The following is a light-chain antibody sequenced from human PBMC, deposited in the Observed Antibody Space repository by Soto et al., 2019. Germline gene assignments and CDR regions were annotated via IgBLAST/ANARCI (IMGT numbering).Light chain of an antibody. Sequence: EIVXTXSXXTXSLSXGXXATXSCXAXXXVXXSXLAWYQQKPGQAPRPLIYGASSRAIGIPDRFSGSGSGTDFTLTISRLEPEDFAVYYCQQYGSSPWTFGQGTKVEIK. J-gene: IGKJ1*01. V-gene: IGKV3-20*01. CDR2: GAS. CDR1: XXVXXSX. CDR3: QQYGSSPWT.